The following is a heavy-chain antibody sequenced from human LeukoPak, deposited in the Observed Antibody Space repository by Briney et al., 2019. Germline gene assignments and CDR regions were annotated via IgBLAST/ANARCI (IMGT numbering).Heavy chain of an antibody. D-gene: IGHD3-22*01. CDR1: GFTFSSYA. CDR2: ISGSGGST. CDR3: ARGSRDSSGKRHYGMDV. Sequence: SGGSLRLSCAASGFTFSSYAMSWVRQAPGKGLEWVSAISGSGGSTYYADSVKGRFTISRDNSKNTLYLQMNSLRAEDTAVYYCARGSRDSSGKRHYGMDVWGQGTTVTVSS. J-gene: IGHJ6*02. V-gene: IGHV3-23*01.